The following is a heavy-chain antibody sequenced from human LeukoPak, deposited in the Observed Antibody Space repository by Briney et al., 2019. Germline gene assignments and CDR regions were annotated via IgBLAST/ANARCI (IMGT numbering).Heavy chain of an antibody. V-gene: IGHV3-30*14. CDR2: ISYDGSNK. CDR1: GFTFSSYA. D-gene: IGHD6-19*01. CDR3: ARDRIARIAVADPPYWYFDL. Sequence: WGSLRLSCAASGFTFSSYAMHWVRQAPGKGLEWVAVISYDGSNKYYADSVKGRFTISRDNSKNTLYLQMNSLRAEDTAVYYCARDRIARIAVADPPYWYFDLWGRGTLVTVSS. J-gene: IGHJ2*01.